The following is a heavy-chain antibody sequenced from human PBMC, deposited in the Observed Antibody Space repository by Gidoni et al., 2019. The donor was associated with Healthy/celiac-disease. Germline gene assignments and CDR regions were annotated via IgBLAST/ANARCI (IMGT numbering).Heavy chain of an antibody. D-gene: IGHD3-10*01. CDR2: IIPILGIA. J-gene: IGHJ6*02. V-gene: IGHV1-69*04. Sequence: QVQLVQSGAEVKKPGSSVKVSCKASGGTFSSYAISWVRQAPGQGLEWMGRIIPILGIAIYAQKFQGRVTITADKSTSTAYMELSSLRSEDTAVYYCASSGNYYYYYGMDVWGQGTTVTVSS. CDR1: GGTFSSYA. CDR3: ASSGNYYYYYGMDV.